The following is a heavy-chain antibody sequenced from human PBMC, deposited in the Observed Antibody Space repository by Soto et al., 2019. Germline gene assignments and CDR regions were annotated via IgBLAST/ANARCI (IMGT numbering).Heavy chain of an antibody. V-gene: IGHV4-61*08. J-gene: IGHJ2*01. D-gene: IGHD4-4*01. CDR1: GGSISSGAYS. CDR2: IYFGGTT. Sequence: PSETLSLTCAVSGGSISSGAYSWSWIRQPPGKGLEWVGYIYFGGTTSYNPSLKSRVTISVDTSKNQFSLKLSSVTAEDTAVYYCARPLWRDDYNWGYFDLWGRGTLVTVSS. CDR3: ARPLWRDDYNWGYFDL.